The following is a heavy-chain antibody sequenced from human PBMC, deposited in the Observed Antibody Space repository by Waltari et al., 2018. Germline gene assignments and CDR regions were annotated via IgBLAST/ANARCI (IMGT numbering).Heavy chain of an antibody. CDR3: TRDAVGHMDV. CDR1: GFTFSHYW. J-gene: IGHJ6*03. V-gene: IGHV3-74*01. CDR2: ITTDGSSK. D-gene: IGHD2-15*01. Sequence: EVQLVESGGGLVQPGGSLRLSCSVSGFTFSHYWMNWVRQAPGKGLEWAAPITTDGSSKNYADSVTGRFTISRDNTKDTLYLEMNSLTAEDTAVYYCTRDAVGHMDVWGKGTTVTVS.